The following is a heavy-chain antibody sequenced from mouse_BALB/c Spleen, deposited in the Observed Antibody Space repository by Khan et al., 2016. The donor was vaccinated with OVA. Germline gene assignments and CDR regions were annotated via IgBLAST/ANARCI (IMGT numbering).Heavy chain of an antibody. CDR2: IDPFSGGI. D-gene: IGHD2-2*01. CDR3: TIHGYVAWFTY. J-gene: IGHJ3*01. CDR1: GYSFTSYY. Sequence: VQLKESGPELMKPGASVKMSCKASGYSFTSYYIHWVKSHGKSLEWIGYIDPFSGGITYYHKFKGKATLTVDKSSNTAYIHLSNLTSADSAVYYCTIHGYVAWFTYWGQGTLVIVSA. V-gene: IGHV1S135*01.